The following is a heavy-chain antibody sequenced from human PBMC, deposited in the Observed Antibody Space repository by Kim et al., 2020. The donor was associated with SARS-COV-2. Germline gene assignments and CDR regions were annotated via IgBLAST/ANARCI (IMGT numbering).Heavy chain of an antibody. CDR1: GFTFSSYA. J-gene: IGHJ6*02. D-gene: IGHD1-26*01. Sequence: GGSLRLSCAASGFTFSSYAMSWVRQAPGKGLEWVSAISGSGGSTYYADSVKGRFTISRDNAKNLVYLQMNSLRAEDTALYYCSGGITKFYYYYSMDVWGHGTTVTVSS. CDR3: SGGITKFYYYYSMDV. CDR2: ISGSGGST. V-gene: IGHV3-23*01.